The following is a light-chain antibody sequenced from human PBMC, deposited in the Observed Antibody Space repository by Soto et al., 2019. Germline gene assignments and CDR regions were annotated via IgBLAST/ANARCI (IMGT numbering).Light chain of an antibody. CDR1: QSLLYNSNNKNY. Sequence: DIVMTQSPDSLAVSLGERATINCKSSQSLLYNSNNKNYLAWFQQKSGQPPKLLIYWASTRESGVPDRFSGSGSGTDFTLTVSSLQAEDVAVYYCQQYYNCPWTFGKGTRVEIK. J-gene: IGKJ1*01. V-gene: IGKV4-1*01. CDR2: WAS. CDR3: QQYYNCPWT.